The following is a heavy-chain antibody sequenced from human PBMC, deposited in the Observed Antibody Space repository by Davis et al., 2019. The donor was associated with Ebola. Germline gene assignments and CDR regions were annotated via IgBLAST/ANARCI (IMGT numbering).Heavy chain of an antibody. CDR1: GFTFSDYS. Sequence: PGGSLRLSCAASGFTFSDYSLNWVRQTPGKGLEWVSSISTSSRYIDYADSVKGRFTISRDNAKNSLYLQMNSLRVEDTAVYFCATFHGGRGYWGQGTLVTVSS. CDR3: ATFHGGRGY. CDR2: ISTSSRYI. J-gene: IGHJ4*02. V-gene: IGHV3-21*01. D-gene: IGHD4-23*01.